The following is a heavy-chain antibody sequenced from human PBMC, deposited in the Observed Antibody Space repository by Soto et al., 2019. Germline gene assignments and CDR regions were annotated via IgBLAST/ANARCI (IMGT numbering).Heavy chain of an antibody. CDR1: GGSISSGGYY. J-gene: IGHJ4*02. CDR2: IYYSGST. D-gene: IGHD6-6*01. V-gene: IGHV4-31*03. Sequence: QVQLQESGPGLVKPSQTLSLTCTVSGGSISSGGYYWSWIRQHPGKGLEWIGYIYYSGSTYYNPSLQSRVTISVDTSEYQFSLKLSSVTAADTAVYYCARGGAARPDYWGQGTLVTVSS. CDR3: ARGGAARPDY.